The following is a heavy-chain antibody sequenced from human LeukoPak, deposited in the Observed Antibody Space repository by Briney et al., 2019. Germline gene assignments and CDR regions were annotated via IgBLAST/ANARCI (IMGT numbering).Heavy chain of an antibody. CDR1: GFTFSSYW. V-gene: IGHV3-7*03. D-gene: IGHD3-10*01. CDR2: IKQDGSEK. CDR3: ARDSWDYYGSGSYYRNYYYYGMDV. Sequence: GGSLRLSCAASGFTFSSYWMSWVRQAPGKGLEWVANIKQDGSEKYYVDSVKGRFTISRDNAKNSLYLQMNSLGAEDTAVYYCARDSWDYYGSGSYYRNYYYYGMDVWGKGTTVTVSS. J-gene: IGHJ6*04.